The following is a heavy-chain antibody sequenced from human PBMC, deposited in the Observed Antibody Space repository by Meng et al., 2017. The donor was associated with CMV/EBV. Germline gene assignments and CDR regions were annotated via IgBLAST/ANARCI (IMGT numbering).Heavy chain of an antibody. CDR1: GFTFSNYG. J-gene: IGHJ5*02. CDR2: IRYDGSNK. CDR3: AKRRGSSWYGWFDP. V-gene: IGHV3-30*02. Sequence: GESLKISCAASGFTFSNYGMHWVRQAPGTGLEWVAFIRYDGSNKYYADSVKGRFTISRDNSKNTLYLQMNSLRGEDTAVYYCAKRRGSSWYGWFDPWGQGTLVTVSS. D-gene: IGHD6-13*01.